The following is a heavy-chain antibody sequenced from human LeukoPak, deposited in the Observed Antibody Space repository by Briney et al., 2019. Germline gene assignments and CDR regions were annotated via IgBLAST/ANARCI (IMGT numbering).Heavy chain of an antibody. CDR2: ISRDGLDT. CDR1: EFTFSTYA. J-gene: IGHJ4*02. V-gene: IGHV3-30*04. CDR3: ARDREHRDYFDY. Sequence: GGSLRLSCAASEFTFSTYAMHWVRQAPGKGPEWVAVISRDGLDTYYADSVRGRFTISRDNAKNSLYLQMNSLRAEDTAVYYCARDREHRDYFDYWGQGTLVTVSS.